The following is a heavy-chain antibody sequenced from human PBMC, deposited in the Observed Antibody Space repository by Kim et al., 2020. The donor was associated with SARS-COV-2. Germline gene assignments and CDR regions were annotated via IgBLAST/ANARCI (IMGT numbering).Heavy chain of an antibody. D-gene: IGHD1-1*01. CDR3: AKEYGSRDWKFDY. J-gene: IGHJ4*02. V-gene: IGHV3-30*02. Sequence: YGESVKGRCTISRDNAKTTVYLEMNNLRGEDTAVYYCAKEYGSRDWKFDYWGQGTLVTVSS.